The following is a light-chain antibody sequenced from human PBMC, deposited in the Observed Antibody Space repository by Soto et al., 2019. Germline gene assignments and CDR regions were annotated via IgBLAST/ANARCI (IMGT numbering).Light chain of an antibody. CDR3: QQYNNWPIT. V-gene: IGKV3-15*01. Sequence: ERVMTQSPATLSVSPGERATLSCRASQSVSSNLAWYLQKPGQAPRLLIYGASTRATGIPARFSGSGSGTEFTLSISSLQSEDFAVYYCQQYNNWPITFGQGTRREIK. CDR1: QSVSSN. J-gene: IGKJ5*01. CDR2: GAS.